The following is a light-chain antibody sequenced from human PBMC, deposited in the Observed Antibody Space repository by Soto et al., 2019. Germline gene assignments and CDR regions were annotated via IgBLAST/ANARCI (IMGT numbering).Light chain of an antibody. Sequence: DSQMTQSPSTLSASVGDRVTITCRASQSISTWLAWYQQKPGKAPKLLIYDASTLESGVPSRFSGSRSGTEFTLTITSLQPDDFATYYCQQYNSYSYTFGQGTKLEI. CDR3: QQYNSYSYT. J-gene: IGKJ2*01. CDR1: QSISTW. V-gene: IGKV1-5*01. CDR2: DAS.